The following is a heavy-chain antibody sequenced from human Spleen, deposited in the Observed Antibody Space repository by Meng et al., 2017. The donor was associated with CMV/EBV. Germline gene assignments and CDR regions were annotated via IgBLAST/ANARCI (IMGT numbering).Heavy chain of an antibody. CDR1: GSTFNSYA. J-gene: IGHJ6*02. CDR2: ISYHGSNE. CDR3: AKDFPQHVDFWSGYGPLSDFYYAMDV. V-gene: IGHV3-30-3*02. D-gene: IGHD3-3*01. Sequence: GGSLRLSCAASGSTFNSYALHWVRQAPGKGLEWVAVISYHGSNEYYADPVKGRFTISRDNSEKTVDLQMNSLRSEDTAVYYCAKDFPQHVDFWSGYGPLSDFYYAMDVWGQGTTVTVSS.